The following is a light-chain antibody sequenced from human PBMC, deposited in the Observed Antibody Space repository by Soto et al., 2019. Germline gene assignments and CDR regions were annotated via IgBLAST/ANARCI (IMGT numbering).Light chain of an antibody. J-gene: IGKJ3*01. CDR1: QGIRKF. CDR2: AAS. Sequence: DIQMTQSPTSLSASVGDRVTITCRASQGIRKFVAWYQQKPGKAPKLLIYAASTLQSGVPSRFSGSGSGTDFTLTTNSLQPEDVATYSCQKYSSVPFFGPGTKVEIK. V-gene: IGKV1-27*01. CDR3: QKYSSVPF.